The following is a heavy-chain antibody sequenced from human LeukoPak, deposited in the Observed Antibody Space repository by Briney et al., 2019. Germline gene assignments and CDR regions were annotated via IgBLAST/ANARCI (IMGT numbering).Heavy chain of an antibody. V-gene: IGHV1-69*01. Sequence: SVKVSCKASGGTSSSYAISWVRQAPGQGLEWMGGIIPIFGTANYAQKFQGRVTITADESTSTAYMELSSLRSEDTAVYYCARLYCSSTSCYIAEYFDLWGRGTLVTVSS. CDR2: IIPIFGTA. CDR3: ARLYCSSTSCYIAEYFDL. D-gene: IGHD2-2*02. J-gene: IGHJ2*01. CDR1: GGTSSSYA.